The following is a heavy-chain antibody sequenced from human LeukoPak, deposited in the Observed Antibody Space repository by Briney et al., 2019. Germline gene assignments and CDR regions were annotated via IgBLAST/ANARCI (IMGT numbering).Heavy chain of an antibody. CDR2: VSYDGSSI. J-gene: IGHJ4*02. D-gene: IGHD3-22*01. Sequence: GGSLRLSCAASGFTFSTYGMHWVRQAPGKGLEWVAVVSYDGSSIYYADSVKGRFTISRDNSKNTLYLQMNSLRAEDTAVYYCAKEYDSSGYWDYWGQGTLVTVSS. V-gene: IGHV3-30*18. CDR3: AKEYDSSGYWDY. CDR1: GFTFSTYG.